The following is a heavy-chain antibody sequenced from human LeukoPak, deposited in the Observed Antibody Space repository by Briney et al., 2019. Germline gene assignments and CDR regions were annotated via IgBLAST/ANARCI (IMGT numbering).Heavy chain of an antibody. Sequence: GGSLRLSCAASGFTFSSYAMSWVRQAPGKGLEWVSGITGSGGSTYYADSVKGRFTISRDNSKNTLYPQMNSLRAGDTAIYYCARDERLLSFLKWGQGTLVTVSS. CDR3: ARDERLLSFLK. D-gene: IGHD3-3*01. V-gene: IGHV3-23*01. CDR2: ITGSGGST. J-gene: IGHJ4*02. CDR1: GFTFSSYA.